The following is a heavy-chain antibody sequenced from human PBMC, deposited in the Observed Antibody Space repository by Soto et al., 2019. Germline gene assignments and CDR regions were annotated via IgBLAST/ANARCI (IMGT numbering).Heavy chain of an antibody. J-gene: IGHJ4*02. Sequence: QVQLVQSGAEEKKPGASVKVSCKASGYTFTSYAMHWVRQAPGQRLEWMGWINAGNGNTKYSQKFQGRVTITRDTAATPAYMELSSLSSEDTAVYYWARAGVGATPNDYWGQGTLVTVSS. CDR2: INAGNGNT. D-gene: IGHD1-26*01. CDR3: ARAGVGATPNDY. CDR1: GYTFTSYA. V-gene: IGHV1-3*05.